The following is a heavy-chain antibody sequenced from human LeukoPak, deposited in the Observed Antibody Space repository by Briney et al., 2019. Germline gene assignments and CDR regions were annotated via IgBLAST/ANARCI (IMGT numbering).Heavy chain of an antibody. Sequence: AASVKVSCKASGGTFSSYAISWVRQAPGQGLEWMGGIIPIFGKANYALKFQGRVTITTDESTSTAYMELSSLRSEDTAVYYCARAASSSWVFDPWGQGTLVTVSS. D-gene: IGHD6-13*01. V-gene: IGHV1-69*05. CDR2: IIPIFGKA. CDR3: ARAASSSWVFDP. CDR1: GGTFSSYA. J-gene: IGHJ5*02.